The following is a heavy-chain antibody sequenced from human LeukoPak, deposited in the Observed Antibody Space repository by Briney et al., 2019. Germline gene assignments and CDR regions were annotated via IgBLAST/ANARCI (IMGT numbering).Heavy chain of an antibody. CDR1: GFTFSSYA. CDR3: ARDHINWFDP. CDR2: INWNGGST. J-gene: IGHJ5*02. V-gene: IGHV3-20*04. Sequence: PGGSLRLSCAASGFTFSSYAMHWVRQGPGKGLEWVSGINWNGGSTGYADSVKGRFTISRDNAKNSLYLQMNSLRAEDTAVYYCARDHINWFDPWGQGTLVTVSS.